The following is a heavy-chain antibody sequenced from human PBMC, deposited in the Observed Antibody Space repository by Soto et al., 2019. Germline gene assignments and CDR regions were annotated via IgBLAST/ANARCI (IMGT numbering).Heavy chain of an antibody. Sequence: EVQLLASGGGLVQPGGSLRLSCAASGFTFVNYAFSWVRQAPGRGLEWVSSISDGGGSSYYADSVRGRFTFSRDNSKNTRFRQRTSLGVEDTAVDCCTNSDQLPIWGQGTMVTVSS. V-gene: IGHV3-23*01. CDR1: GFTFVNYA. CDR3: TNSDQLPI. D-gene: IGHD2-2*01. J-gene: IGHJ3*02. CDR2: ISDGGGSS.